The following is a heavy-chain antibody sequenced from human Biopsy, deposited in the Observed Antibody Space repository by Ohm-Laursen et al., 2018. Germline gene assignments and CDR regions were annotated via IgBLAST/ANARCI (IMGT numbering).Heavy chain of an antibody. J-gene: IGHJ4*02. CDR2: IHGDERGA. CDR3: TGDSGGLGDY. V-gene: IGHV3-74*03. D-gene: IGHD2-8*02. CDR1: GFTFSRSV. Sequence: SLRLSCTASGFTFSRSVMHWVRQAPGKGLMWVSRIHGDERGATYAEPVKGRFTISRDNAKNTPHLQMNSLRAEDTAVYYCTGDSGGLGDYWGQGTLVTVSS.